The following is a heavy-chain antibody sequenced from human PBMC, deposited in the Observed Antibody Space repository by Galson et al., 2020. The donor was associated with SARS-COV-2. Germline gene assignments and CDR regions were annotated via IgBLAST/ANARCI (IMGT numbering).Heavy chain of an antibody. Sequence: SETLSLTCTVSGGSISSYYWSWIRQPAGKGLEWIGRIYTSGSTNYNPSLKSRVTMSVDTSKNQFSLKLSSVTAADTAVYYCARLSSGRTEDPFDYWGQGTLVTVSS. CDR3: ARLSSGRTEDPFDY. V-gene: IGHV4-4*07. CDR1: GGSISSYY. D-gene: IGHD6-19*01. J-gene: IGHJ4*02. CDR2: IYTSGST.